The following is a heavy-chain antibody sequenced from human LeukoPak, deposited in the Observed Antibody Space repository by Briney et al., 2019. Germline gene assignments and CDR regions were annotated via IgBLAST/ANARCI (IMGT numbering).Heavy chain of an antibody. CDR3: ARDRLDYYDSILTFDY. V-gene: IGHV1-69*05. CDR1: GGTFSSYA. CDR2: IIPIFGTA. D-gene: IGHD3-22*01. Sequence: SLKVSCKASGGTFSSYAISWVRKPPQPGLELMRRIIPIFGTANYAQKFQGRVRITTDESTSTAYMELSSLRSEDTAVYYCARDRLDYYDSILTFDYWGQGTLVTVSS. J-gene: IGHJ4*02.